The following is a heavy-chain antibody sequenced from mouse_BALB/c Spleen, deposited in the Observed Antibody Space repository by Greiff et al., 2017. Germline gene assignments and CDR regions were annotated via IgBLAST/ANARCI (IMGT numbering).Heavy chain of an antibody. Sequence: EVKLVESGGGLVKPGGSLKLSCAASGFTFSSYAMSWVRQTPEKRLEWVATISSGGSYTYYPDSVKGRFTISRDNAKNTLYLQMSSLRSEDTAMYYCARHEDPGAMDYWGQGTSVTVSS. J-gene: IGHJ4*01. CDR2: ISSGGSYT. CDR3: ARHEDPGAMDY. V-gene: IGHV5-9-3*01. CDR1: GFTFSSYA.